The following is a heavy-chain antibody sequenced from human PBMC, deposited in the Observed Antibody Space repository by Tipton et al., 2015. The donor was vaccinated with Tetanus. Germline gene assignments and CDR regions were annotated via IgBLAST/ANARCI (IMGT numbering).Heavy chain of an antibody. Sequence: QSGPEVKKPGSSVKVSCETSGGSFSTYVTSWVRQAPGQGLEWMGYMDPKTGRAAYGQRFQGRVTMTSNISITTAYMELRNLRSDDTAVYYCARGNRGSSWYLWGQGTLVTVSS. CDR2: MDPKTGRA. V-gene: IGHV1-8*02. CDR1: GGSFSTYV. J-gene: IGHJ4*02. CDR3: ARGNRGSSWYL. D-gene: IGHD6-13*01.